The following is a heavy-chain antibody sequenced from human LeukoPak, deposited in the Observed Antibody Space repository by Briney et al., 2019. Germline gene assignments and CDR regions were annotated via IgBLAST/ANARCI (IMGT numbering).Heavy chain of an antibody. CDR2: ISGSSSYI. CDR1: GFTFSNFW. CDR3: ARDRIAVAATETSFDY. V-gene: IGHV3-21*01. J-gene: IGHJ4*02. D-gene: IGHD6-19*01. Sequence: PGGSLRLSCAAAGFTFSNFWMNWVRQAPGKGLEWVSSISGSSSYIYYADSVKGRFTISRGNAKNSLYLQMSSLGAEDTAMYYCARDRIAVAATETSFDYWGQGTLVTVSS.